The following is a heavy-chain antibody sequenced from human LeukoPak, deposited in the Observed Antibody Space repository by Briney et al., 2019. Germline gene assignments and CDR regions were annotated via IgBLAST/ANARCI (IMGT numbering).Heavy chain of an antibody. V-gene: IGHV1-3*01. D-gene: IGHD2-2*01. CDR3: ARGPAAIRWFDP. CDR2: INAGNGNT. Sequence: ASVKVSCKASGYTFTSYAMHWVRQAPGQRLEWMGWINAGNGNTKYSQKFQGRVTITRDTSASTAYMELSSPRSEDTAVYYCARGPAAIRWFDPWGQGTLVTVSS. J-gene: IGHJ5*02. CDR1: GYTFTSYA.